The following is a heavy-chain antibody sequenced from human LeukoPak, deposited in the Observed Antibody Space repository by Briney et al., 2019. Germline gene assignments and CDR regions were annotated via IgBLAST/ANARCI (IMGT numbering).Heavy chain of an antibody. J-gene: IGHJ6*02. CDR2: IYYSGST. CDR3: ARHNGDYAFYYYYYGMDV. D-gene: IGHD4-17*01. V-gene: IGHV4-59*08. Sequence: PSETLSLTCTVSGGSIRNYYWSWIRQPPGKGLEWIGYIYYSGSTNYNPSLKSRVTISVDTSKNQFSLKLSSVTAADTAVYYCARHNGDYAFYYYYYGMDVWGQGTTVTVSS. CDR1: GGSIRNYY.